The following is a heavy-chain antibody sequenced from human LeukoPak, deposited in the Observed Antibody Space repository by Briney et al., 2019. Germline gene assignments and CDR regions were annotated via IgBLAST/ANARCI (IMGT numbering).Heavy chain of an antibody. CDR1: GFTFSSYT. V-gene: IGHV3-21*01. J-gene: IGHJ4*02. CDR2: ISSSSTYI. CDR3: ARRGDYVFDY. D-gene: IGHD3-10*02. Sequence: GGSLRLSCAASGFTFSSYTVNWVRQAPGKGLEWVSSISSSSTYIYYADSVKGRFTFSRDNAKNSLYLQMNSLRAEDTAVYYCARRGDYVFDYWGQGTLVTVSS.